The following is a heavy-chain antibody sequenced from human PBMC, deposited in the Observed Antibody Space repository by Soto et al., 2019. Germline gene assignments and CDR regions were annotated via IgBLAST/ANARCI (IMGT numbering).Heavy chain of an antibody. CDR2: IIPIFGTA. Sequence: QVQLVQSVAEVKKPGSSVKVSCKASGGTFSSYAISWVRQAPGQGLEWMGGIIPIFGTANYAQKFQGRVTITADESTSTAYMELSSLRSEDTAVYYCARDGYYYDSSGPNPFDYWGQGTLVTVSS. CDR1: GGTFSSYA. V-gene: IGHV1-69*01. J-gene: IGHJ4*02. CDR3: ARDGYYYDSSGPNPFDY. D-gene: IGHD3-22*01.